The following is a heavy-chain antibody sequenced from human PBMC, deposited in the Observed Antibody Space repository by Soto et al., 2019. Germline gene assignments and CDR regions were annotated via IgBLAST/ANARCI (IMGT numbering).Heavy chain of an antibody. Sequence: EVQLLESGGGLVQPGGSLRLSCAASGFTFSSYAMNWVRQAPGNGLEWVSAISGSGGSTYYADSVKGRFTISRDNSKHTLYLQMNSLRADDTAAYYCAKGDYCSGGSCYANPPFDCWGQGTLVTVSS. J-gene: IGHJ4*02. D-gene: IGHD2-15*01. CDR2: ISGSGGST. CDR1: GFTFSSYA. V-gene: IGHV3-23*01. CDR3: AKGDYCSGGSCYANPPFDC.